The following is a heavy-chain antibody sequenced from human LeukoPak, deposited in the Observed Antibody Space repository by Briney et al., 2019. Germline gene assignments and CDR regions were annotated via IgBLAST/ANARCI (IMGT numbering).Heavy chain of an antibody. J-gene: IGHJ4*02. CDR2: IDPSDSYT. Sequence: GESLKISCKGSGYNFTSHWITWVRQMPGKGLEWMGTIDPSDSYTNYSPSFQGHVTISADKSIGTAFLQWSSLKASDTAMYYCARHGSSGWYDYWGQGTLVTVSS. V-gene: IGHV5-10-1*01. CDR1: GYNFTSHW. D-gene: IGHD6-19*01. CDR3: ARHGSSGWYDY.